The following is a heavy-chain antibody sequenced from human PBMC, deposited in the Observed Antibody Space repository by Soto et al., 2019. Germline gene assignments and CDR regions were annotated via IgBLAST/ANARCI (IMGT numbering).Heavy chain of an antibody. CDR1: DYPCTSYG. J-gene: IGHJ6*02. V-gene: IGHV1-18*01. D-gene: IGHD1-26*01. CDR3: ASQSVGRGQAYYGLEG. Sequence: QVNLMQSGSEMKKHGASVRVSCKDSDYPCTSYGISWVRQAPGQGLQWKGWIRGNKGATKYAQKCQGRVSMTTDTSPNAVHTDWRSLRPADTAAYLWASQSVGRGQAYYGLEGWGQGTTGSV. CDR2: IRGNKGAT.